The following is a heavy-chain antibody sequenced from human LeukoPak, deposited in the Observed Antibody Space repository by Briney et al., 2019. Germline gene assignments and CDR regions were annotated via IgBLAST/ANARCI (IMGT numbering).Heavy chain of an antibody. CDR1: GGSISSSSYY. V-gene: IGHV4-39*01. Sequence: SETLSLTCPVSGGSISSSSYYWGWIRQPPGKGLEWIGSIYYSGSTYYNPSLKSRVTISVDTSKNQFSLKLSSVTAADTAVYYCARRIGLVTPNAFDIWGQGTMVTVSS. CDR3: ARRIGLVTPNAFDI. CDR2: IYYSGST. D-gene: IGHD2-21*01. J-gene: IGHJ3*02.